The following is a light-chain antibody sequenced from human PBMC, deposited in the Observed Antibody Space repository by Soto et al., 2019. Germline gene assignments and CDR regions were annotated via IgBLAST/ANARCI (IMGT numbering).Light chain of an antibody. V-gene: IGKV3-11*01. CDR3: QQRGKWPST. Sequence: EVVLTQSPDTLSVSPGETATLTCRASQSVDRYLAWYQQKLGQAPRLLIYDTYTLATGVAARFTGSGSATDFSLTITSLEPEDFAVYFCQQRGKWPSTFGAGTKVEMK. CDR2: DTY. J-gene: IGKJ2*02. CDR1: QSVDRY.